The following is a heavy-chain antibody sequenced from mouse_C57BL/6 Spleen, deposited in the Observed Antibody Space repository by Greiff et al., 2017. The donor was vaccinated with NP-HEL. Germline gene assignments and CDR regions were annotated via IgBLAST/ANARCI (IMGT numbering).Heavy chain of an antibody. V-gene: IGHV14-3*01. CDR1: GFNIKNTY. D-gene: IGHD2-4*01. CDR2: IDPANGNT. Sequence: VQLKESVAELVRPGASVKLSCTASGFNIKNTYMHWVKQRPEQGLEWIGRIDPANGNTKYAPKFQGKATITADTSSNTAYLPLSSLTSEDTAIYYCARSYYDYDGAYAMDYWGQGTSVTVSS. CDR3: ARSYYDYDGAYAMDY. J-gene: IGHJ4*01.